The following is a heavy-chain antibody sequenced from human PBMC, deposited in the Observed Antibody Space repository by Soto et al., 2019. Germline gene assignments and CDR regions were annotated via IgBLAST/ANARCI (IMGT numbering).Heavy chain of an antibody. CDR3: AKDPSPQPTTVATPGWFDP. CDR1: GGSIRSGGYY. Sequence: SETLSLTCTVSGGSIRSGGYYWSWICQHPGKGLEWIGYIYYTGSTYYNPSLKSRVTISVDTSKNQFSLKLSSVTAADTAVYYCAKDPSPQPTTVATPGWFDPWGQGTLVTVSS. V-gene: IGHV4-31*03. CDR2: IYYTGST. D-gene: IGHD4-17*01. J-gene: IGHJ5*02.